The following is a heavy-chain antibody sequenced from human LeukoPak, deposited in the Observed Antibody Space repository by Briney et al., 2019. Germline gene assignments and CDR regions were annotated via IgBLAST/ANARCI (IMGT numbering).Heavy chain of an antibody. CDR2: FDPEDGET. V-gene: IGHV1-24*01. J-gene: IGHJ4*02. CDR1: GYTLTELS. Sequence: GASVKVSCKVSGYTLTELSMNWVRQAPAEGLEWMGGFDPEDGETIYAQKFQGRVIMNEDTSIDTVYMELSSLRSEDTAVYYCATDLSIPAEGLPDYWGQGTLVTVSS. CDR3: ATDLSIPAEGLPDY. D-gene: IGHD6-13*01.